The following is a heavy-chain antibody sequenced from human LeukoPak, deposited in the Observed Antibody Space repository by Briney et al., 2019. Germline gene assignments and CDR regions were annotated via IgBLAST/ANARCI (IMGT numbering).Heavy chain of an antibody. CDR2: ISWNSNYM. CDR1: GFTFEDYA. V-gene: IGHV3-9*01. J-gene: IGHJ4*02. CDR3: TKGSGSALGYSSGWRFDN. D-gene: IGHD6-19*01. Sequence: GRSLRLSCAVSGFTFEDYAMHWVRQGPGKGLEWVAGISWNSNYMDYADSVRGRCTISRDNAKKSLYLEMDSLRAEDTALYYCTKGSGSALGYSSGWRFDNWGQGTLVSVSS.